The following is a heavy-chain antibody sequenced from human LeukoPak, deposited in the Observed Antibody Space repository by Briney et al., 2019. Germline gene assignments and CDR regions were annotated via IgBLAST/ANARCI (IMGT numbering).Heavy chain of an antibody. Sequence: GGSLTLSCAVSGFTFSDHYMDWVRQAPGRGLEWVGRSRNKANSYSTEYAASVRGRFTISRDDSKNSLDLQMNILKTEDTAVYYCARDVYDSGRYYFDSWGQGALVTVSA. CDR3: ARDVYDSGRYYFDS. CDR2: SRNKANSYST. V-gene: IGHV3-72*01. J-gene: IGHJ4*02. CDR1: GFTFSDHY. D-gene: IGHD6-19*01.